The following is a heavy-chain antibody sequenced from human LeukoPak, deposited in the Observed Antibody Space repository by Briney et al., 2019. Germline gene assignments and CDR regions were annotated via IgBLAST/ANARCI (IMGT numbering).Heavy chain of an antibody. CDR3: AKVKIGGDRSGLGNDAFDI. CDR1: GFTFSSYG. J-gene: IGHJ3*02. V-gene: IGHV3-33*06. D-gene: IGHD3-22*01. Sequence: GGSLRLSCAASGFTFSSYGMHWVRQAPGKGLEWVAVIWYDGSNKYYADSVKGRFTISRDNSKNTLYLQMNSLRAEDTAVYYCAKVKIGGDRSGLGNDAFDIWGQGTMVTVSS. CDR2: IWYDGSNK.